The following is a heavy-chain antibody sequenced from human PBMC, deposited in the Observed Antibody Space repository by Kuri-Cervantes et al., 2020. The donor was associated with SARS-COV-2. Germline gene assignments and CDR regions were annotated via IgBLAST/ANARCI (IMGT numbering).Heavy chain of an antibody. CDR2: IIPILGMT. CDR3: ARENLAVVEGMDV. V-gene: IGHV1-69*10. Sequence: SVKVSCKASGGTLSSSAISWVRQAPGQGLEWMGGIIPILGMTNYAQKFQGRVTITADKSTSTAYLELNNLKSDDTAVYYCARENLAVVEGMDVWGQGTTVTVSS. J-gene: IGHJ6*02. CDR1: GGTLSSSA. D-gene: IGHD2-15*01.